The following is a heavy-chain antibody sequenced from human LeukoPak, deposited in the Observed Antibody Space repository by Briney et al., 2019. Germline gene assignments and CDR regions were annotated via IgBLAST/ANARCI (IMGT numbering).Heavy chain of an antibody. CDR1: GYTFTSYG. Sequence: ASVKVSCKASGYTFTSYGISWVRQAPGQGLEWMGWINPNSGDTNYAQKFQGRVTMTRDTSVSTAYMELSRLRSDDTAVYYCARVRYRLAETYIDYWGQGTLVTVSS. CDR2: INPNSGDT. V-gene: IGHV1-2*02. J-gene: IGHJ4*02. D-gene: IGHD3-16*01. CDR3: ARVRYRLAETYIDY.